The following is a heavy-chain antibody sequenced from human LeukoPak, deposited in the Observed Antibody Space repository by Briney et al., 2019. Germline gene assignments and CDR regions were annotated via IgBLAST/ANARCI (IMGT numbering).Heavy chain of an antibody. CDR2: ISAYNGNT. CDR1: GYTFSSYG. J-gene: IGHJ4*02. V-gene: IGHV1-18*01. Sequence: GASVKVSCKASGYTFSSYGFSWVRQAPGQGLEWMGWISAYNGNTNYAQKFKGRVTMTTDTSTSTVYMELRSLRSDDTAVYYCARDAPGVSGVFDYWGQGTLVTVSS. D-gene: IGHD2-8*01. CDR3: ARDAPGVSGVFDY.